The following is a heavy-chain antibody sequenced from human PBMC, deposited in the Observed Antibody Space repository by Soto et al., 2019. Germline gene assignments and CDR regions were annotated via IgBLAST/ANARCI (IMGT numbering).Heavy chain of an antibody. V-gene: IGHV4-59*01. D-gene: IGHD6-19*01. J-gene: IGHJ3*02. Sequence: QVQLQESGPGLVKPSETLSLTCTVSGGSINSYYWSWIRQPPGKGLEWIGYIYYSGSTNYNPSLKGRAAVSVATSKTQFTLQLSSVTAADTAVYYCARVPWQWLGGYAFDIWGQGTMVTVSS. CDR2: IYYSGST. CDR1: GGSINSYY. CDR3: ARVPWQWLGGYAFDI.